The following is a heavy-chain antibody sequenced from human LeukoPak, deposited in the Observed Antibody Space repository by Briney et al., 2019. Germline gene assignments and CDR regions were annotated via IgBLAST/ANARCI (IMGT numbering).Heavy chain of an antibody. J-gene: IGHJ4*02. V-gene: IGHV3-33*01. D-gene: IGHD7-27*01. CDR1: GFTFSNYG. CDR3: ARDITGDPPPYYFDY. CDR2: MWFDGSQK. Sequence: GRSLRLSCAASGFTFSNYGLHWVRQAPGKGLEWLAVMWFDGSQKYYADSVKGRFTISRDNSKSMLYLQMNSLGAEDTAVYYCARDITGDPPPYYFDYWGQGSLVTVSS.